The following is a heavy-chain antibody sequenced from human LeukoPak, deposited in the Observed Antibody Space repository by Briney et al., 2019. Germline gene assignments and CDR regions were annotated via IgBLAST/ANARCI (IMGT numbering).Heavy chain of an antibody. CDR1: GFSFSRYW. J-gene: IGHJ3*02. Sequence: GGSLRLSCAASGFSFSRYWMTWVRQAPGKGLEWVANTREDGGERYYVDSVKGRFTISRDNAKNSLYLQINSLSAEDTAVYYCARVARLGDAFDIWGQGTMVTVSS. D-gene: IGHD2-21*01. CDR3: ARVARLGDAFDI. V-gene: IGHV3-7*01. CDR2: TREDGGER.